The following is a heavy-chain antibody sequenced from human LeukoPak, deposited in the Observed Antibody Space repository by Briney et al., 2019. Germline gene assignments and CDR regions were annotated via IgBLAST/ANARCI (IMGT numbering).Heavy chain of an antibody. CDR2: ISYDGSNK. CDR3: AKDHDYYDSSGPHDY. D-gene: IGHD3-22*01. CDR1: GFTFSIYG. J-gene: IGHJ4*02. V-gene: IGHV3-30*18. Sequence: GGSLRLSCAASGFTFSIYGMHWVRQAPGKGLEWVAVISYDGSNKYYADSVKGRFTISRDNSKNTLYLQMNSLRAEDTAVYYCAKDHDYYDSSGPHDYWGQGTLVTVSS.